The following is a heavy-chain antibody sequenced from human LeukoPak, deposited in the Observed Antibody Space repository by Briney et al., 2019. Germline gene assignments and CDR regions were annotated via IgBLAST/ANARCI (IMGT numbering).Heavy chain of an antibody. CDR2: ISGSGGST. CDR3: AKDRAGAYSSGGTGFDY. D-gene: IGHD6-19*01. J-gene: IGHJ4*02. V-gene: IGHV3-23*01. Sequence: GGSLRLSCAASGFTFSSNAMSWVRQAPGKGLEWVSVISGSGGSTYYADSVKGRFTIPRDNSKNTLYLQMNSLRAEDTAIYYCAKDRAGAYSSGGTGFDYWGQGTLVTVSS. CDR1: GFTFSSNA.